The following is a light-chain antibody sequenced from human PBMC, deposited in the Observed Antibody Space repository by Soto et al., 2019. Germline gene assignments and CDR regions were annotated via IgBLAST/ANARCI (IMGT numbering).Light chain of an antibody. CDR2: TTS. V-gene: IGKV1-39*01. Sequence: DIQMTQSPSSLSASVVDRVTITCRPSQFISTYLNWYQQKPGKAPNLLIYTTSSLHSGVPSRFSGSGSGTDFTLTISSLQPEDFATYYCQQSYSTPITFGQGTRLEIK. CDR1: QFISTY. J-gene: IGKJ5*01. CDR3: QQSYSTPIT.